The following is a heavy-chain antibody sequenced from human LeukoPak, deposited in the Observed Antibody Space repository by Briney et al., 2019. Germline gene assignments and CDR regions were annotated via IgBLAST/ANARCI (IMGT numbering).Heavy chain of an antibody. Sequence: GGSLRLSCAVSGFTFGNYNFIWGRLRPRQGQGRVSYISSSSSAIHYADSVKGRFTISRDNSKNTLYLQMNSLRPEDTAVYYCARVRSDTSGWYHFDYWGQGTLVTVSS. CDR2: ISSSSSAI. D-gene: IGHD6-19*01. CDR3: ARVRSDTSGWYHFDY. J-gene: IGHJ4*02. CDR1: GFTFGNYN. V-gene: IGHV3-48*01.